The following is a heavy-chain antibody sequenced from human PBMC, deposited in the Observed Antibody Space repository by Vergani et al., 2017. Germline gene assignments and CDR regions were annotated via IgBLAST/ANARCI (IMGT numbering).Heavy chain of an antibody. V-gene: IGHV1-18*01. CDR3: ASTQAYYYGSGSYYYYMDV. Sequence: QVQLVQSGAEVKKPGASVKVSCKASGYTFTSYGISWVRQAPGQGLEWMGWISAYNGNTNYAQKLQGRVTMTTDKSTSTAYMELRSLRVDDTAVYYCASTQAYYYGSGSYYYYMDVWGKGTTVTVSS. CDR1: GYTFTSYG. D-gene: IGHD3-10*01. J-gene: IGHJ6*03. CDR2: ISAYNGNT.